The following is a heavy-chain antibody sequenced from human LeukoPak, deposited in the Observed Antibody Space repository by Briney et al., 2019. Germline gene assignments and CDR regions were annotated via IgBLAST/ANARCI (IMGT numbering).Heavy chain of an antibody. D-gene: IGHD6-19*01. CDR3: ASGHWAVAGFIVRSVQFDY. J-gene: IGHJ4*02. V-gene: IGHV1-69*13. CDR1: GGTFSSYA. CDR2: IIPIFGTA. Sequence: SVKVSCKASGGTFSSYAISWVRQAPGQGLEWMGGIIPIFGTANYAQKFQGRVTITADESTSTAYMELSSLKSEDTAVYYCASGHWAVAGFIVRSVQFDYWGQGTLVTVSS.